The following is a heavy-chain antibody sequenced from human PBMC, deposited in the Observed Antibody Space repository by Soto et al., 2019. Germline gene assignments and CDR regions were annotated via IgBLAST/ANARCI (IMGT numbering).Heavy chain of an antibody. CDR2: ISGSGGST. D-gene: IGHD3-16*02. V-gene: IGHV3-23*01. Sequence: GGSLRLSCAASGFTFSSYAMSWVRQAPGKGLEWVSAISGSGGSTYYADSVKGRFTISRDNSKNTLYLQMNSLRAEDTAVYYCAKTWAPKPHRAHVVYDYYGMDVWGQGTTVTVSS. CDR1: GFTFSSYA. CDR3: AKTWAPKPHRAHVVYDYYGMDV. J-gene: IGHJ6*02.